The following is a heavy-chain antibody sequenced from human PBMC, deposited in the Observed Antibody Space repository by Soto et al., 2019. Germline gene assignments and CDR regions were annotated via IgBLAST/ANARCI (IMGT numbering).Heavy chain of an antibody. CDR1: GGTFSSYT. D-gene: IGHD5-12*01. V-gene: IGHV1-69*08. CDR3: VRDGVDIVATAFDY. J-gene: IGHJ4*02. Sequence: QVQLVQSGAEVKKPGSSVKVSCKASGGTFSSYTISWVRQAPGQGLEWMGRIIPILGIANYAQKFQGRVTITADKSTSTAYMELSSLRSEDTAVYYCVRDGVDIVATAFDYWGQGTLVTVSS. CDR2: IIPILGIA.